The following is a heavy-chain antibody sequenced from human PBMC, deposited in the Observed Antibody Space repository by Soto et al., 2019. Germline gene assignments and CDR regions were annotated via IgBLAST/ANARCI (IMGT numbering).Heavy chain of an antibody. J-gene: IGHJ5*01. V-gene: IGHV1-8*01. CDR1: GYTFRSYD. D-gene: IGHD3-10*01. Sequence: QVQLVQSGAEVKKPGASVKVSCTRPGYTFRSYDIHWVRQATGQGLEWMGWVTPNTGNTGYAEKCQGRVTMTRDMSKSSAYMEVNSLTSEDTAIYYCARAYGAGSFDFWGQGTLVSVSS. CDR3: ARAYGAGSFDF. CDR2: VTPNTGNT.